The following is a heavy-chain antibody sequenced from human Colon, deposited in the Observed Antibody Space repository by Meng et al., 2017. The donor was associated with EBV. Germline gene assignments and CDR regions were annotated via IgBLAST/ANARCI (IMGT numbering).Heavy chain of an antibody. CDR3: VRVRGDFDY. CDR1: GDPGNETNHF. Sequence: QLQLAGPGPGLGKPSRPLALPVIAPGDPGNETNHFWGWVRQAPGKGLEWVGSINSNWNTYSNPSLTSRVTMSLDTSKNQFSLKLSSVTAADTAVYYCVRVRGDFDYWGQGTLVTVSS. D-gene: IGHD3-16*01. CDR2: INSNWNT. V-gene: IGHV4-39*07. J-gene: IGHJ4*02.